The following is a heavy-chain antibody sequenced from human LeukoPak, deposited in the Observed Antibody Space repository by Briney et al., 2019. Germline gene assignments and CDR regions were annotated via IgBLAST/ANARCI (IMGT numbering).Heavy chain of an antibody. V-gene: IGHV3-23*01. D-gene: IGHD3-10*01. CDR1: GFTFRNYV. J-gene: IGHJ4*02. Sequence: GSLRLSCAASGFTFRNYVMSWGRQAPGKGLEWVSSISGSGGSTYYADSVKGRFTISRDNSKNTLYLQMNSLRAEDTAVYYCAKDGNVRGAFDYWGQGTLVTVSS. CDR2: ISGSGGST. CDR3: AKDGNVRGAFDY.